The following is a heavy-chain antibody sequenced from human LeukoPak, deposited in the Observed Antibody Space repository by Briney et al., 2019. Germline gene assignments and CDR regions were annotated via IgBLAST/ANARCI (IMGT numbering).Heavy chain of an antibody. Sequence: LRASVKVSCKVSGYTLTELSMHWVRQAPGKGLEWMGGFDPEDGETIYAQKFQGRVTMTEDTSTDTVYMELSSLRSEDTAVYYCARYSSSWYGDAFDIWAKGQWSPSLQ. J-gene: IGHJ3*02. D-gene: IGHD6-13*01. CDR3: ARYSSSWYGDAFDI. CDR1: GYTLTELS. CDR2: FDPEDGET. V-gene: IGHV1-24*01.